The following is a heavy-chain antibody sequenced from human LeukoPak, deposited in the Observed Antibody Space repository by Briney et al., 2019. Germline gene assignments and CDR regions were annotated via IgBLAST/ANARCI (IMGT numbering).Heavy chain of an antibody. CDR2: ISNNGGYT. CDR3: AKQLGYCSDGSCYFPY. D-gene: IGHD2-15*01. Sequence: GGSLRLSCAAPGFTFSSYAMSWVRQAPGKGLEWVSAISNNGGYTYYADSVQGRFTISRDNSKSTLCLQMNSLRAEDTAVYYCAKQLGYCSDGSCYFPYWGQGTLVTVSS. V-gene: IGHV3-23*01. J-gene: IGHJ4*02. CDR1: GFTFSSYA.